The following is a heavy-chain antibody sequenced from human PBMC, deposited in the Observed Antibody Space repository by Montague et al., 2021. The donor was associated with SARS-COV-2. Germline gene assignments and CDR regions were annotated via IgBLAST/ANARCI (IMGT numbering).Heavy chain of an antibody. V-gene: IGHV3-9*01. D-gene: IGHD3-22*01. CDR1: GFTFDDYA. CDR2: ISWKSGSI. J-gene: IGHJ3*02. Sequence: SLRLSCAASGFTFDDYAMHWVRQAPGKGLEWVSGISWKSGSIAYAGSVKGRFTISRDNAKNSLYLQMNSLRAEDTALYYCAKVMREDYYDSSGSPDAFDXWGQGTMVTVSS. CDR3: AKVMREDYYDSSGSPDAFDX.